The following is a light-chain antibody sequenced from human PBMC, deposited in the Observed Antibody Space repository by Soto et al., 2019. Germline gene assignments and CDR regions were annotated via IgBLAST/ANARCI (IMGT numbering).Light chain of an antibody. J-gene: IGKJ2*01. Sequence: DIQMTQFPPTLSASIGDRVTITCRASQTISSSLAWYQQKPGKAPKLLIYKASTFETGVPSRFSGSGSGTEFTPTISSLQPDDVATYYYQQYYSYSPYTFGQGTKLEIK. CDR1: QTISSS. CDR2: KAS. CDR3: QQYYSYSPYT. V-gene: IGKV1-5*03.